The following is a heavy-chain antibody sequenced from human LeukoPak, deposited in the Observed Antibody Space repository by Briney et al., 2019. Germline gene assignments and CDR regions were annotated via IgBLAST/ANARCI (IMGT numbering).Heavy chain of an antibody. CDR2: IIPIFGTA. J-gene: IGHJ5*02. CDR1: GGTFSSYA. V-gene: IGHV1-69*05. Sequence: SVKVSCKASGGTFSSYAICWVRQAPGQGLEWMGRIIPIFGTANYAQKFQGRVTITTDESTSTAYMELSSLRSEDTAVYYCARDLAPGLTVPAAMAVPQPFDPWGQGTLVTVSS. CDR3: ARDLAPGLTVPAAMAVPQPFDP. D-gene: IGHD2-2*01.